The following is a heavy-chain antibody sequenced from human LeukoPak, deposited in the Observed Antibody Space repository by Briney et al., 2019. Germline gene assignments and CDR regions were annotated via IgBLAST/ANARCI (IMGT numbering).Heavy chain of an antibody. V-gene: IGHV3-74*01. D-gene: IGHD2-2*01. CDR1: GFTFSAYW. CDR2: ISTDGSST. J-gene: IGHJ4*02. Sequence: SGGSLRLSCAASGFTFSAYWMHWVRQAPGKGLVWVSRISTDGSSTAYADSVKGRFTISRDNAKNTLYLQMNSLRAEDTAVYYCATVVPGAPNLLGYWGQGTLVTVSS. CDR3: ATVVPGAPNLLGY.